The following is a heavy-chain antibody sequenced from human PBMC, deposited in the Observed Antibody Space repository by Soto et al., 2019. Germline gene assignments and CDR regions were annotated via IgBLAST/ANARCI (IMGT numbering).Heavy chain of an antibody. V-gene: IGHV3-66*01. CDR3: ARYYDFWSGYYDFDI. D-gene: IGHD3-3*01. CDR2: VYSGGST. Sequence: EVQLVESGGGLVQPGGSLRLSCSASGFSVSSNYMSWVRQAPGKGLQWVSLVYSGGSTNYADSVKDRFIISRDNSKNPLYLQMNSLRAEDTAVYYCARYYDFWSGYYDFDIWGQGTVVTVSS. J-gene: IGHJ3*02. CDR1: GFSVSSNY.